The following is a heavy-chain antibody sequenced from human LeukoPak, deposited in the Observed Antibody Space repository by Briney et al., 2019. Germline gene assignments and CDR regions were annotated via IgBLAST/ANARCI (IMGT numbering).Heavy chain of an antibody. V-gene: IGHV3-64*05. Sequence: GGSLTLSCSASGFTFSAYAVYWVRHAPGKALEYVSGISNEGSRPFYARSVKSKFTISRDNAKNTLYVQMSSLRAEDTALYCCVKITSVTGGDCWGQGTRLTVSS. CDR3: VKITSVTGGDC. J-gene: IGHJ4*02. CDR1: GFTFSAYA. D-gene: IGHD1-1*01. CDR2: ISNEGSRP.